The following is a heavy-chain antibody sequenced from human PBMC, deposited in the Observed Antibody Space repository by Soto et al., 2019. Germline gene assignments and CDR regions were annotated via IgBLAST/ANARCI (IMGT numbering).Heavy chain of an antibody. V-gene: IGHV1-46*01. CDR2: INPSGGST. CDR3: VRDVVGAPD. CDR1: GYTFTSYS. J-gene: IGHJ4*02. D-gene: IGHD1-26*01. Sequence: QVQLVQSGAEVKKPGASVKVSCKASGYTFTSYSMHWVRQAPGQGLEWMGVINPSGGSTSYAQKXQXXXTXXRDTSTSTVYMELSSLRSEDTAVYYCVRDVVGAPDWGQGTLVTVTS.